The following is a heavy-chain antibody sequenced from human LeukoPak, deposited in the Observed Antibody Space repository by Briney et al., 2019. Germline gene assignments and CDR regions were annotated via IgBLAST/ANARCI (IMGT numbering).Heavy chain of an antibody. CDR1: GFTFSSSF. CDR2: ISGSGGST. D-gene: IGHD1-26*01. CDR3: AKLIKLSGSSHVDY. Sequence: PGGSLRLSCAASGFTFSSSFIIWVRQAPGKGLEWVSGISGSGGSTYYADSVKGRFTISRDNSKNTLYLQMNSLRVEDTAVYYCAKLIKLSGSSHVDYWGQGTLVTVSS. V-gene: IGHV3-23*01. J-gene: IGHJ4*02.